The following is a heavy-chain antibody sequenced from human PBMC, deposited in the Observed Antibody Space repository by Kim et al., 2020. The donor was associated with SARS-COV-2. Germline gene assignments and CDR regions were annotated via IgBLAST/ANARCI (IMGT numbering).Heavy chain of an antibody. CDR3: ARGRPYYSGSRRVY. Sequence: GGSLRLSCAASGFTFSSYEMNWVRQAPGKGLEWVSYISSRGMTIHYADSVKGRFTISRDNAKNSLYLQMNSLGAEDTAFYYCARGRPYYSGSRRVYWGQGTLVTVSS. V-gene: IGHV3-48*03. CDR1: GFTFSSYE. J-gene: IGHJ4*02. CDR2: ISSRGMTI. D-gene: IGHD3-10*01.